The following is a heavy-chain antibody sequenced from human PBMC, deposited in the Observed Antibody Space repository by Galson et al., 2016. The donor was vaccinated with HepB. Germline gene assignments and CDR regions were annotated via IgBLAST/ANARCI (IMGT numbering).Heavy chain of an antibody. CDR1: GGSINSGGHY. J-gene: IGHJ4*03. CDR3: AIREITKYYFDY. D-gene: IGHD1-20*01. V-gene: IGHV4-31*01. Sequence: TLSLTCTVSGGSINSGGHYWSWIRQLPGRGLEWIGYISYSGNPYYNPSLKTPLAISADTSKNQFSLIMNSVTAADTAVYYCAIREITKYYFDYWGHGTLVTVS. CDR2: ISYSGNP.